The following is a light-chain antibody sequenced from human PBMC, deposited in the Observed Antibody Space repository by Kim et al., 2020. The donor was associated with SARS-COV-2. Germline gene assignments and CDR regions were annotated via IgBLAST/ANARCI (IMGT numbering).Light chain of an antibody. V-gene: IGLV2-14*03. CDR2: DVN. Sequence: QSVLTQPASVSGSPGQAITISCTGTSSDVGNYNYVSWYQQHPDKAPKLMIYDVNKRPSGVSNRFSGSKSGNTASLTISGLQAEDEADYYCSSYTSSTTWVFGGGTKVTVL. CDR3: SSYTSSTTWV. CDR1: SSDVGNYNY. J-gene: IGLJ3*02.